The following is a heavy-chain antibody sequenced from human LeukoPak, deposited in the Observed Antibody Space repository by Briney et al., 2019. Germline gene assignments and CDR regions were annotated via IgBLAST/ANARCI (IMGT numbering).Heavy chain of an antibody. CDR2: ISAYNGNT. V-gene: IGHV1-18*01. CDR1: GYTFTSYG. D-gene: IGHD2-2*01. Sequence: GASVKVSCKASGYTFTSYGISWVRQAPGQGLEWMGWISAYNGNTNYAQKLQGRVTMTTDTSTSTAYMEPRSLRSDDTAVYYCARDQIVVVPAAIVYYYYGMDVWGQGTTVTVSS. CDR3: ARDQIVVVPAAIVYYYYGMDV. J-gene: IGHJ6*02.